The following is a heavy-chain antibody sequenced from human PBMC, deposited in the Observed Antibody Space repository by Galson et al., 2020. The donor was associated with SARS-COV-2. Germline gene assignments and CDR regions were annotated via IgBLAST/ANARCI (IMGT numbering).Heavy chain of an antibody. V-gene: IGHV3-33*01. CDR3: ARDRWIQLWGDTHNWFDP. D-gene: IGHD5-18*01. Sequence: GESLKISCAASGFTFSSYGMHWVRQAPGKGLEWVAVIWYDGSNKYYADSVKGRFTISRDNSKNTLYLQMNSLRAEDTAVYYCARDRWIQLWGDTHNWFDPWGQGTLVTVSS. J-gene: IGHJ5*02. CDR2: IWYDGSNK. CDR1: GFTFSSYG.